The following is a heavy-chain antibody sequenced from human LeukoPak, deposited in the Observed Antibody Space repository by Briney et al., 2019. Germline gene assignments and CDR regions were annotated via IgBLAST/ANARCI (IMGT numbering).Heavy chain of an antibody. D-gene: IGHD3-22*01. J-gene: IGHJ4*02. CDR1: GGTFSSYA. Sequence: SVKVSCKASGGTFSSYAISWVRQAPGQGLEWMGGIIPIFGTANYAQKFQGRVTITADESTSTAYMELSSLRSEDTAVYYCARGQKAYYYDSSGYYLDYWGQGTLVTVSS. CDR3: ARGQKAYYYDSSGYYLDY. CDR2: IIPIFGTA. V-gene: IGHV1-69*13.